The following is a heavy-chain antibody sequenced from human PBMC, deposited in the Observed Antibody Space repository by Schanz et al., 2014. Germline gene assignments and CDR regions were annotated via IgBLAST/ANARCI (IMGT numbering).Heavy chain of an antibody. D-gene: IGHD6-13*01. CDR2: INSDGTTT. J-gene: IGHJ4*02. CDR3: ARDSGSSSWYPSDY. CDR1: GFTFSTYW. V-gene: IGHV3-74*01. Sequence: EVQLVESGGGLVQPGGSLRLSCAASGFTFSTYWMHWVRQAPGKGLVWVSHINSDGTTTTYADSVKGRFTISRDNSKSTLYLQVNSLRAEDTALYYCARDSGSSSWYPSDYWGQGTLVTVSS.